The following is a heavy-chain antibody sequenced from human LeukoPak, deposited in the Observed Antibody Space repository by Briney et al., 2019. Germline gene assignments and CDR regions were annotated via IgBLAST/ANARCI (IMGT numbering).Heavy chain of an antibody. J-gene: IGHJ6*02. CDR2: INPSGGST. Sequence: ASVKVSCKASGHTFTTYYIHWVRQAPGQGLEWMGIINPSGGSTTHAQNFQGRVTMTRDTSTSTVYMELSSLRSEDTAVYYCGRDYHLGGIDVWGQGTTVTVSS. CDR1: GHTFTTYY. CDR3: GRDYHLGGIDV. V-gene: IGHV1-46*01. D-gene: IGHD3-3*02.